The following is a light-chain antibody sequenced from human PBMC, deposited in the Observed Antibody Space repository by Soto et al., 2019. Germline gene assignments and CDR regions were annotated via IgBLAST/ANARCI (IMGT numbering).Light chain of an antibody. J-gene: IGKJ1*01. Sequence: DIQMTPAPSSLSASVGDSVTVTWRASQGISNYLAWFQQKPGKVPKLLIYAASTLQSGVPSRFSGSGSGTDFTLTISSLQPEDVATYYCQKYDSAPQTFGQGTKVDI. CDR2: AAS. CDR1: QGISNY. V-gene: IGKV1-27*01. CDR3: QKYDSAPQT.